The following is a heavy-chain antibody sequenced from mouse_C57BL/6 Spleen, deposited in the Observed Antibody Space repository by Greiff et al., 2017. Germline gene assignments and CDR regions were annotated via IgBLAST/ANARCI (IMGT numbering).Heavy chain of an antibody. J-gene: IGHJ1*03. CDR3: ARRGYDYDRNWYFDV. D-gene: IGHD2-4*01. V-gene: IGHV1-52*01. CDR2: IDPSDSET. CDR1: GYTFTSYW. Sequence: QVQLQQPGAELVRPGSSVKLSCKASGYTFTSYWMHWVKQRPIQGLEWIGNIDPSDSETHYNQKFKDKAALTVDKSSSTAYMQLSSLRSEDSEVYYCARRGYDYDRNWYFDVWGTGTTVTVSS.